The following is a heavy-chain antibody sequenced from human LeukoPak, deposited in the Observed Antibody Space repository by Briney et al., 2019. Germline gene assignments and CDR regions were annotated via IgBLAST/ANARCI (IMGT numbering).Heavy chain of an antibody. CDR2: ITSSSDYV. J-gene: IGHJ5*02. D-gene: IGHD5-18*01. CDR1: GFTFSSYS. V-gene: IGHV3-21*01. Sequence: GGSLRLSCTASGFTFSSYSMNWVRQAPGKGLEWVSSITSSSDYVYYADSVKGRFTISRDNAENSLHLQMNSLRADDTAVYYCPREFKSGYGMWAWGQGTLVTVSS. CDR3: PREFKSGYGMWA.